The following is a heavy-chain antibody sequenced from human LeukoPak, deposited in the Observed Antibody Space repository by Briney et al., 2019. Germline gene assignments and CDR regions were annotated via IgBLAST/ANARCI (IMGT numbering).Heavy chain of an antibody. V-gene: IGHV2-5*01. Sequence: SGPTLVKPTQTLTLTCTFSGFSLSTSGVGVVWIRQPPGKALEWLALIYWNDDKRYSPSLKTRLTITTDTSKNQVVLTMTNMDPVDTATYYCAHSPPRQLVRHSPFDYWGQGTLVTVSS. D-gene: IGHD6-13*01. CDR3: AHSPPRQLVRHSPFDY. CDR2: IYWNDDK. J-gene: IGHJ4*02. CDR1: GFSLSTSGVG.